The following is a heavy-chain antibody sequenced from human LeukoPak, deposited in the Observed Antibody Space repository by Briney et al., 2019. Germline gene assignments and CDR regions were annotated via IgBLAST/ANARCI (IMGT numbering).Heavy chain of an antibody. CDR1: GGTFSSYA. D-gene: IGHD3-10*01. V-gene: IGHV1-2*02. CDR3: ARSKESWFGELLSPSDAFDI. J-gene: IGHJ3*02. Sequence: ASVKVSCKASGGTFSSYAISWVRQAPGQGLEWMGWINPNSGGTNYAQKFQGRVTMTRDTSISTAYMELSRLRSDDTAVYYCARSKESWFGELLSPSDAFDIWGQGTMVTVSS. CDR2: INPNSGGT.